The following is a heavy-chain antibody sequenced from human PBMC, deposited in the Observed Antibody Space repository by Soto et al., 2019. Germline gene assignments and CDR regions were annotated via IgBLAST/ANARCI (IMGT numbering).Heavy chain of an antibody. Sequence: GESLKISCKGSGYSFTSYWTGWVRQMPGKGLEWMGIIYPGDSDTRYSPSFQGQVTISADKSISTAYLQWSSLKASDTAMYYCARRHAVVPAAPSYYYGMDVWGQGTTVTVSS. CDR1: GYSFTSYW. D-gene: IGHD2-2*01. J-gene: IGHJ6*02. CDR3: ARRHAVVPAAPSYYYGMDV. CDR2: IYPGDSDT. V-gene: IGHV5-51*01.